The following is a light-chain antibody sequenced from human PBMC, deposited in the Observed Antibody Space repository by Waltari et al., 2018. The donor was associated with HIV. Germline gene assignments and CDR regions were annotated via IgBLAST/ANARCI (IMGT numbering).Light chain of an antibody. CDR1: QSITTF. CDR2: AAS. V-gene: IGKV1-39*01. J-gene: IGKJ4*01. Sequence: DIQMTQSPSSLSASIGDKVTITCRASQSITTFLNWYQQKPGKAPKLLIYAASSLQGGVPSRFSGSGSGTDFTLTVVGLQPEDCATYFCQQSYTISPTFGGGTKVEIK. CDR3: QQSYTISPT.